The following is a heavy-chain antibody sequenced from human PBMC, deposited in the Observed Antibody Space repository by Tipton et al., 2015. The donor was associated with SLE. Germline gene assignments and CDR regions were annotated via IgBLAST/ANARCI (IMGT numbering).Heavy chain of an antibody. CDR1: GFTFGDYA. D-gene: IGHD1-26*01. CDR3: AKDVRSGSSSD. CDR2: ISGSGGST. V-gene: IGHV3-23*01. J-gene: IGHJ4*02. Sequence: SLRLSCTASGFTFGDYAISWVRQAPGKGLEWVSAISGSGGSTYYADSVKGRFTISRDNSKNTLYLQMNSLRAEDTAVYYCAKDVRSGSSSDWGQGTLVTVSS.